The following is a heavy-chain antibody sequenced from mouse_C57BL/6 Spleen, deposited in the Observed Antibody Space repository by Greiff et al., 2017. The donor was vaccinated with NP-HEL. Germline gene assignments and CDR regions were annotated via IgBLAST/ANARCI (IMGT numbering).Heavy chain of an antibody. D-gene: IGHD1-1*01. CDR3: ARVVAHYYAMDY. J-gene: IGHJ4*01. Sequence: QVQLQQPGAELVKPGASVKLSCKASGYTFTSYWMQWVKQRPGQGLEWLGEIDPSDSYTNYNQKFKGKATLTVDTSSSTSYMQLSSLTSEDATVYYCARVVAHYYAMDYWGQGTSVTVAS. V-gene: IGHV1-50*01. CDR2: IDPSDSYT. CDR1: GYTFTSYW.